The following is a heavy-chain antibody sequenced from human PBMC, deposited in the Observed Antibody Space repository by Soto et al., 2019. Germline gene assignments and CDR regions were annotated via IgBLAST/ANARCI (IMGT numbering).Heavy chain of an antibody. J-gene: IGHJ3*02. V-gene: IGHV4-31*03. CDR2: IYYSGST. Sequence: QVQLQESGPGLVKPSQTLSLTCTVSGGSISSGGYYWSWIRQHPGKGLEWIGYIYYSGSTYYTPSLTIRVTISVDTSKNQFALKLSSVTAADTAVYYCAGGGLLFRAFDIWGQGTMVTVSS. CDR1: GGSISSGGYY. D-gene: IGHD3-10*01. CDR3: AGGGLLFRAFDI.